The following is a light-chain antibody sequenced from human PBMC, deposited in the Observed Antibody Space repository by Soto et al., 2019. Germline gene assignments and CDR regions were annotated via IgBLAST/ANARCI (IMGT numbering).Light chain of an antibody. CDR3: AAWDDSLSAYVV. V-gene: IGLV1-47*01. J-gene: IGLJ2*01. CDR2: RNN. CDR1: SSNIGSNY. Sequence: QFVLTQPPSASGTPGQRVTISCSGSSSNIGSNYVYWYQQLPGTAPKLLIYRNNQRPSGVPDRFSGSKSGTSASLAISGLRSEDEADYYCAAWDDSLSAYVVFGGGTQLTVL.